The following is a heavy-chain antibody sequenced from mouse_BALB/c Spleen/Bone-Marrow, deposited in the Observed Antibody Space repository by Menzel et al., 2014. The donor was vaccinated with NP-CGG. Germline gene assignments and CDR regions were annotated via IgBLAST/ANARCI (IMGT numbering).Heavy chain of an antibody. CDR3: ARSGNVRNAMDY. CDR2: IGTYYGDT. J-gene: IGHJ4*01. V-gene: IGHV1S137*01. CDR1: GYTFTNNA. Sequence: VKLQESGAELVRPGVSVKISCKGSGYTFTNNAIHWVKQSRAKSLEWIGIIGTYYGDTTYNQKFKGKAAMTVDKSSSTAYLKLARLTSEDSAIYYCARSGNVRNAMDYWGQGTSVTVSS. D-gene: IGHD1-1*01.